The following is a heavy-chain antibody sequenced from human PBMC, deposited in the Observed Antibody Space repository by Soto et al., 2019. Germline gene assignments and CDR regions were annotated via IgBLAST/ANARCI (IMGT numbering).Heavy chain of an antibody. D-gene: IGHD3-10*01. V-gene: IGHV3-23*01. Sequence: VQLLESGGGLVQPGGSLRLSCAASGFTFSNFAMSWVRQAPGKGLEWVSGISGSGVSTYYTDSVKGRFTISRDNSKNTLYLQMNSLRAEDTAVYYCAKDLRVRGVDWGQGTLVTVSS. CDR3: AKDLRVRGVD. CDR2: ISGSGVST. J-gene: IGHJ4*02. CDR1: GFTFSNFA.